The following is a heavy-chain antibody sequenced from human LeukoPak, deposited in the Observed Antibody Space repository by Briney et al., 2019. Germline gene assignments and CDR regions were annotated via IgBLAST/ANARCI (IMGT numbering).Heavy chain of an antibody. Sequence: GASVKVSCKASGYTFTSYYLHLVRHAPGQGLEWMGIINPSGGSTSYAQKFQGRVTMTRDTSTSTVYMELSSLRSEDTAVYYCARAWSVSYDIVTGRKGGDYWGQGTLVTVSS. CDR2: INPSGGST. V-gene: IGHV1-46*01. CDR1: GYTFTSYY. D-gene: IGHD3-9*01. J-gene: IGHJ4*02. CDR3: ARAWSVSYDIVTGRKGGDY.